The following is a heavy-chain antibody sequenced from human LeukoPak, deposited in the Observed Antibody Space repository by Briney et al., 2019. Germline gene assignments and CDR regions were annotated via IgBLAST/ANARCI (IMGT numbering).Heavy chain of an antibody. D-gene: IGHD2/OR15-2a*01. CDR1: GFTFSTYA. Sequence: GGSLRLSCAASGFTFSTYAMNWVRQAPGKGLEWVAFIRYDGSNKYYADSVKGRFTISRDNSKNTLYLQMNSLRAEDTAVYYCASGEYYYFDYWGQGTLVTVSS. J-gene: IGHJ4*02. CDR3: ASGEYYYFDY. CDR2: IRYDGSNK. V-gene: IGHV3-30*02.